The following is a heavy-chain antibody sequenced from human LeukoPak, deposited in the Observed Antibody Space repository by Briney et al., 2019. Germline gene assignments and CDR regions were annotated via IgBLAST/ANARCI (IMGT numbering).Heavy chain of an antibody. CDR2: LSGSGGST. V-gene: IGHV3-23*01. CDR1: GFTLSNYA. J-gene: IGHJ4*02. D-gene: IGHD5-24*01. CDR3: AKDIDGYNIYYFEY. Sequence: GGSLRLSCAASGFTLSNYAMNWVRQAPGKGLEWVSGLSGSGGSTYYADSVKGRFTISRDNSKNTLYLQMNSLRAADTAVYYCAKDIDGYNIYYFEYWGQGTLVTVSS.